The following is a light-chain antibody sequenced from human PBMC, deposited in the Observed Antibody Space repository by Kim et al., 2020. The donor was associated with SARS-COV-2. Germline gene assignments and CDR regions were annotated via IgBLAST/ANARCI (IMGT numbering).Light chain of an antibody. Sequence: GQRVTISCSGSSSNIGSNTVNWYQRFPGTAPKLLIDTDDRRPSGVSDRVSCSKSGTSASLAISGLQSEDEADYYCATWDDSLDVWMFGGGTKVTVL. V-gene: IGLV1-44*01. CDR1: SSNIGSNT. CDR3: ATWDDSLDVWM. J-gene: IGLJ3*02. CDR2: TDD.